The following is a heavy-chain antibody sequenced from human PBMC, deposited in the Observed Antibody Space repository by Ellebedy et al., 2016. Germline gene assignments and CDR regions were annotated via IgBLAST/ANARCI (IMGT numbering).Heavy chain of an antibody. D-gene: IGHD3-3*01. J-gene: IGHJ5*02. V-gene: IGHV3-30-3*01. CDR1: GFTFSSYA. CDR3: ARGGYDFWSGYYRGWFDP. Sequence: GESLKISXAASGFTFSSYAMHWVRQAPGKGLEWVAVISYDGSNKYYADSVKGRFTISRDNSKNTLYLQMNSLRAEDTAVYYCARGGYDFWSGYYRGWFDPWGQGTLVTVSS. CDR2: ISYDGSNK.